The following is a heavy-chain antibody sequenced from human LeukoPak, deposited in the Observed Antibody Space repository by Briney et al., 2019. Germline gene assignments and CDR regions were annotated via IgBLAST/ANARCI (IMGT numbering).Heavy chain of an antibody. Sequence: PGGSLRLSCAASGFIFSSYWMSWVRQAPGKGLEWVANIKQDGSEKYYVDSVKGRFTISRDNAKNSLYLQMNSLRAEDTAVYYCAKDGGYYYDSSGYYHFPIGVDYWGQGTLVTVSS. D-gene: IGHD3-22*01. CDR3: AKDGGYYYDSSGYYHFPIGVDY. V-gene: IGHV3-7*01. CDR2: IKQDGSEK. CDR1: GFIFSSYW. J-gene: IGHJ4*02.